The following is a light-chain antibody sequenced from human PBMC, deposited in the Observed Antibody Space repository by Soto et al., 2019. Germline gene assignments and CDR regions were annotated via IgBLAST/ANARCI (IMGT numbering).Light chain of an antibody. CDR2: DAS. CDR1: QSISRW. J-gene: IGKJ1*01. Sequence: DIQMAPASSSLSASVGDRVTITCRASQSISRWLVWYQQKPGKAPKLLIYDASILKSGVPSRFSGSGSGTEFTLTISSLQPDDFATYYCQQYNGYSTWTFCQGTKVDNK. CDR3: QQYNGYSTWT. V-gene: IGKV1-5*01.